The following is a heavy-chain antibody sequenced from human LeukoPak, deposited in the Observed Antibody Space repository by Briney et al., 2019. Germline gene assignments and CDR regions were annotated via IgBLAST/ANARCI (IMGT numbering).Heavy chain of an antibody. CDR1: GLTFSSHW. CDR2: ITNDGSST. V-gene: IGHV3-74*01. D-gene: IGHD6-13*01. J-gene: IGHJ4*02. CDR3: ARYTSSPRGFDC. Sequence: PGGSLRLSCAASGLTFSSHWMHWVRQAPGKGLVWVSRITNDGSSTTYADSVKGRFTISRDNAKNSLYLQMNSLRDEDTAIYYCARYTSSPRGFDCWGQGTLVTVSS.